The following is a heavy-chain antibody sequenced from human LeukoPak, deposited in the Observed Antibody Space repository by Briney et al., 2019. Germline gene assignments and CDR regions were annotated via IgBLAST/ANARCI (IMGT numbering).Heavy chain of an antibody. CDR2: ISSSCSSI. CDR1: GFTFSDYY. J-gene: IGHJ6*03. CDR3: ARERIAARPGYYYYYMDV. Sequence: GSLRLSCAASGFTFSDYYMSWIRQAPGKGVEWVSYISSSCSSIYYADSVKGRFTISRDNAKNSLYLQMNSLRAEDTAVYYCARERIAARPGYYYYYMDVWGKGTTVTVSS. V-gene: IGHV3-11*01. D-gene: IGHD6-6*01.